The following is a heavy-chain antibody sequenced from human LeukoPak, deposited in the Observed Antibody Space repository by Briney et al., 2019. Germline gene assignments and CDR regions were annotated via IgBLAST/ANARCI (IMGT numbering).Heavy chain of an antibody. Sequence: GGSLRLSCVASGFTFSTYGMHWVRQAPGKGLEWVAVTSDDGTNKHYGDSVKGRFTISRDNSKNTLYLQMNSLRAEDTAVYYCARGENTYIDYWGQGTLVTVSS. J-gene: IGHJ4*02. CDR1: GFTFSTYG. CDR3: ARGENTYIDY. CDR2: TSDDGTNK. D-gene: IGHD3-16*01. V-gene: IGHV3-30*03.